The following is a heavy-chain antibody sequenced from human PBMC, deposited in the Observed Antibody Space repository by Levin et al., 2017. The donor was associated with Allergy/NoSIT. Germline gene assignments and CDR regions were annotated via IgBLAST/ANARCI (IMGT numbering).Heavy chain of an antibody. V-gene: IGHV3-30-3*01. D-gene: IGHD5-18*01. CDR2: ISYDGSNK. J-gene: IGHJ4*02. CDR3: ARDNLVAAMANIDY. CDR1: GFTFSSYA. Sequence: GESLKISCAASGFTFSSYAMHWVRQAPGKGLEWVAVISYDGSNKYYADSVKGRFTISRDNSKNTLYLQMNSLRAEDTAVYYCARDNLVAAMANIDYWGQGTLVTVSS.